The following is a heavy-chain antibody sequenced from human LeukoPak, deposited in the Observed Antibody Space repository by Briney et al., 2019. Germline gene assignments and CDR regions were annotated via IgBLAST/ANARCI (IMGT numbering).Heavy chain of an antibody. CDR3: ARDSDSGRHDAFDI. CDR1: GGSISSSNW. CDR2: IYHSGST. V-gene: IGHV4-4*02. Sequence: PSETLSLTCAVSGGSISSSNWWSWVRQPPGKGLEWIGEIYHSGSTNYNPSLKSRVTISVDKSKNQFSLKLSSVTAADTAVYYCARDSDSGRHDAFDIWGQGTMVTVSS. J-gene: IGHJ3*02. D-gene: IGHD1-26*01.